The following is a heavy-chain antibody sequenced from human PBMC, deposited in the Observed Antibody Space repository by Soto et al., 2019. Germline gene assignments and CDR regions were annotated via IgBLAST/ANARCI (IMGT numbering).Heavy chain of an antibody. D-gene: IGHD3-3*01. CDR3: AREDKDFWGGYGSSYYYYYMDV. J-gene: IGHJ6*03. CDR1: GFTVSRNY. V-gene: IGHV3-66*01. CDR2: IYSGGST. Sequence: EVQLVESGGGLVQPGGSLRLFCAASGFTVSRNYMSWVRQAPGKGLEWVSVIYSGGSTYYADSVKGRFTISRDNSKNTLYLQINSLRAEDTAVYYCAREDKDFWGGYGSSYYYYYMDVWGKGATVTVSS.